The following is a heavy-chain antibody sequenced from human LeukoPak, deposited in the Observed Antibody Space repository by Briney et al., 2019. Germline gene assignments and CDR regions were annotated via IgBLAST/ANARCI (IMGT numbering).Heavy chain of an antibody. D-gene: IGHD6-6*01. CDR2: INHSGST. V-gene: IGHV4-34*01. CDR3: ARPRIAARPHYFDY. J-gene: IGHJ4*02. Sequence: AETLSLTCAVYGGSLSGYYWSWIRQPPGKGLERIGEINHSGSTNYNPSLKSRVTISVDTSKNQFSLKLSSVTAADTAVYYCARPRIAARPHYFDYWGQGTLVTVSS. CDR1: GGSLSGYY.